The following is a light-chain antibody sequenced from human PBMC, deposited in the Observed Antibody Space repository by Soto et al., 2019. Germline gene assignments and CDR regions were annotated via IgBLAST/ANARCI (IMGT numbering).Light chain of an antibody. CDR2: DAS. V-gene: IGKV3-11*01. Sequence: EIVLTQSPATLSLSPGERATLSCRASQSVSSYFAWYQQKPGQAPRLLIYDASNRATGIPARFSGSGSGTDFTLTISSLEPEDFAVYYCQQRSNWPPVTFGPGTKVDIK. CDR3: QQRSNWPPVT. CDR1: QSVSSY. J-gene: IGKJ3*01.